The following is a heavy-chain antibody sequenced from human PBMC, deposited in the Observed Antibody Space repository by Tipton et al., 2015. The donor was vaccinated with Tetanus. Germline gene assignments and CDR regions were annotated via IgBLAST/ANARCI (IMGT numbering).Heavy chain of an antibody. D-gene: IGHD6-13*01. V-gene: IGHV6-1*01. CDR3: ARDRQQLVRDGGYAFDI. Sequence: GLVKPSQTLSLTCAISGDSVSSNSAAWNWIRQSPSRGLEWLGRTYYGSKWYNDYAVSVKSRITINPDTSKNQFSLQLNSVTPEDTAVYYCARDRQQLVRDGGYAFDIWGQGTMVTVSS. CDR2: TYYGSKWYN. CDR1: GDSVSSNSAA. J-gene: IGHJ3*02.